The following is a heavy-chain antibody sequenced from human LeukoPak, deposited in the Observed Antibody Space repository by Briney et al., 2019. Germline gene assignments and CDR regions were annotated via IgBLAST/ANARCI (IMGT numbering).Heavy chain of an antibody. CDR3: ARDHNPYYYDSSGYVAFDI. CDR2: ISAYNGNT. V-gene: IGHV1-18*01. Sequence: GASVSVSFKASGYTFTIYGISWVRQAPGQGLEWMGWISAYNGNTNYAQKLQGRVTMTTDTSTSTAYMELRSLRSHDTAVYYCARDHNPYYYDSSGYVAFDIWGQGTMVTVSS. D-gene: IGHD3-22*01. J-gene: IGHJ3*02. CDR1: GYTFTIYG.